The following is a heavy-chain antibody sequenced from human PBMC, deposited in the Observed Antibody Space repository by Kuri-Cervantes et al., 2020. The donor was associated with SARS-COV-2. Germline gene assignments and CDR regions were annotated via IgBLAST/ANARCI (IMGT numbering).Heavy chain of an antibody. J-gene: IGHJ5*02. CDR3: ARALGTPGWFAP. CDR2: IYTSGST. D-gene: IGHD3-16*01. Sequence: ESLKISCTVSGGSISSYYWSWIRQPAGKGLEWIGRIYTSGSTNYNPSLKSRVTMSVDTSKNQFSLKLSSVTAADTAVYYCARALGTPGWFAPWGQGTLVTVYS. V-gene: IGHV4-4*07. CDR1: GGSISSYY.